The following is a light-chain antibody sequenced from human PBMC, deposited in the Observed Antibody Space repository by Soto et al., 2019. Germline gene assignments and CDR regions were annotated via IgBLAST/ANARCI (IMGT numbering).Light chain of an antibody. V-gene: IGKV3-20*01. CDR1: QTFSNSF. J-gene: IGKJ5*01. CDR3: QQCGSSST. CDR2: GAS. Sequence: EVMFTQSPGTLSLSPGERATISCSARQTFSNSFLSWFQQIPGQAPRLLIYGASMRATGIPDRFSGSGSGTDFTLTISRLEPEDFAVYYCQQCGSSSTFGQGTRLEI.